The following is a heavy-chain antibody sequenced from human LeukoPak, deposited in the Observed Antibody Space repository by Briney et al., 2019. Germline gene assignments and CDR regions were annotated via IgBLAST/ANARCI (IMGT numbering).Heavy chain of an antibody. CDR3: AREYSYGLGGYFDY. J-gene: IGHJ4*02. D-gene: IGHD5-18*01. CDR2: ISSSSSYI. Sequence: GGSLRLSCAASGFTFSSYSMNWVRQAPGKGLEWVSSISSSSSYIYYADSVKGRFTISRDNAKNSLYLQMNSLRAGDTAVYYCAREYSYGLGGYFDYWGQGTLVTVSS. CDR1: GFTFSSYS. V-gene: IGHV3-21*01.